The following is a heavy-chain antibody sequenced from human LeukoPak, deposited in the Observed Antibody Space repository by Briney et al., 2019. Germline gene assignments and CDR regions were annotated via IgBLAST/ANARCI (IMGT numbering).Heavy chain of an antibody. J-gene: IGHJ4*02. V-gene: IGHV4-34*01. CDR3: ARAGFREFDY. Sequence: SETPSLTCAVYGGSFSGYYWSWIRQPPGKGLEWIGEINHSGSTNYNPSLKSRVTISVDTSKNQFSLKLSSVTAADTAVYYCARAGFREFDYWGQGTLVTVSS. CDR1: GGSFSGYY. CDR2: INHSGST. D-gene: IGHD3-10*01.